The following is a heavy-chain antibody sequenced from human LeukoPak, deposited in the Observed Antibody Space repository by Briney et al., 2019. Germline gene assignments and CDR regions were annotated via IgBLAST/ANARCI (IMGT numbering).Heavy chain of an antibody. V-gene: IGHV3-30*18. J-gene: IGHJ6*02. Sequence: GGSLRLSCAASGFTFSSYGMHWVRQAPGEGLEWVAVISYDGSNKYYADSVKGRFTISRDNSKNTLYLQMNSLRAEDTAVYYCAKDHEDLRFYYYYGMDVWGQGTTVTVSS. CDR1: GFTFSSYG. CDR3: AKDHEDLRFYYYYGMDV. D-gene: IGHD2-15*01. CDR2: ISYDGSNK.